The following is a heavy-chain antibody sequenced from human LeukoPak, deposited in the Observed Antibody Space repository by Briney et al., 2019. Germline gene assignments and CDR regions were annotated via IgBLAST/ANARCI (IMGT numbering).Heavy chain of an antibody. CDR1: GFAFSSYS. D-gene: IGHD6-13*01. V-gene: IGHV3-21*01. J-gene: IGHJ4*02. Sequence: GGSLRLSCAASGFAFSSYSMSWVRQAPGKGLEWVSSISSSSSYIYYADSVKGRFTISRDNAKNSLYLQMNSLRAEDTAVYYCARDQPGIAAPWGQGTLVTVSS. CDR2: ISSSSSYI. CDR3: ARDQPGIAAP.